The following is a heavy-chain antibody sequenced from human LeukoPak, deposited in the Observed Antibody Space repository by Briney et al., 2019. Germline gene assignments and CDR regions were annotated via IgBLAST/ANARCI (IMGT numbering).Heavy chain of an antibody. J-gene: IGHJ4*02. V-gene: IGHV4-34*01. CDR2: INHSGST. D-gene: IGHD3-10*01. CDR3: ASETGSPTFDY. CDR1: GGSFSGYY. Sequence: SETLSLTCAVYGGSFSGYYWSWIRQPPGKGVEWIGEINHSGSTNYNPSLKSRVTISVDTSKNQFSLKLSSVTAADTAVYYCASETGSPTFDYWGQGTLVTVSS.